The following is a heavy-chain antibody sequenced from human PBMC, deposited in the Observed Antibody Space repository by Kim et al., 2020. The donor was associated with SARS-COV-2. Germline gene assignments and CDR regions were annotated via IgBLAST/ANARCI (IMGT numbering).Heavy chain of an antibody. D-gene: IGHD6-13*01. Sequence: GGSLRLSCVASGFSFSNYAMNWVRQAPGKGLEWVSMVRGSGANTYHADSVKGRFTISRDNSKNTVYLQWNSLRAGDTAVYYCARMGPWSSRNLDYWGQG. V-gene: IGHV3-23*01. CDR1: GFSFSNYA. CDR3: ARMGPWSSRNLDY. J-gene: IGHJ4*02. CDR2: VRGSGANT.